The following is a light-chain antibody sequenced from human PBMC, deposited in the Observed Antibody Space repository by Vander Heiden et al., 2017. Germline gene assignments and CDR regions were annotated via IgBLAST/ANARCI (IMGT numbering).Light chain of an antibody. V-gene: IGLV1-44*01. CDR2: SNN. J-gene: IGLJ2*01. CDR1: SANVGSNT. Sequence: QSVLTPPPPASGTPGQRITISCCGSSANVGSNTVNWYQQHPGTAPKLLIYSNNQRPSGVPDRFSGSKSGNSASLAISGLQAEDEADYYCAAWDDSLNGPVFGGGTKLTVL. CDR3: AAWDDSLNGPV.